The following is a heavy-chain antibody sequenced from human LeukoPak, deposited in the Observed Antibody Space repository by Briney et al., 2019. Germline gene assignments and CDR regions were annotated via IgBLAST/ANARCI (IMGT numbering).Heavy chain of an antibody. Sequence: NPSETLSLTCTVSGGSISSYYWSWIRQPAGKGLEWIGRIYTSGSTNYNPSLKSRVTMSVDTSKNQFSLKLSSVTAADTAVYYCARVVAPRSGYYPDAFDIWGQGTMVTVSS. J-gene: IGHJ3*02. D-gene: IGHD3-22*01. CDR3: ARVVAPRSGYYPDAFDI. CDR1: GGSISSYY. V-gene: IGHV4-4*07. CDR2: IYTSGST.